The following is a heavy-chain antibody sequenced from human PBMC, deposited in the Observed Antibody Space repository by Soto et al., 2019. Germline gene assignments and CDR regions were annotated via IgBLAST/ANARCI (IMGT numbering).Heavy chain of an antibody. V-gene: IGHV4-39*01. D-gene: IGHD3-10*01. J-gene: IGHJ4*02. CDR1: GGSISSSSYY. CDR3: ARLQNRLLWFGELLYFDY. Sequence: SETLSLTCTVSGGSISSSSYYWGWIRQPPGKGLEWIGRIYYSGSTYYNPSLKSRVTISVDTSKNQFSLKLSSVTAADTAVYYCARLQNRLLWFGELLYFDYWGQGTLVTVSS. CDR2: IYYSGST.